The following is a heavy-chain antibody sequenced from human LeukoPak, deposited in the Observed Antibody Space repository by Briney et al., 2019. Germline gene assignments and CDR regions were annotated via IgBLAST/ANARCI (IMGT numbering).Heavy chain of an antibody. Sequence: SATLSLTCTVSGGSISSSSYYWGWIRQPPGKGLEWIGSIYYSGSTYYNPSLKSRVTISVDTSKSQFSLKLSSVTAADTAVYYCARAYSSSWYYFDYWGQGTLVTVSS. CDR3: ARAYSSSWYYFDY. CDR2: IYYSGST. V-gene: IGHV4-39*01. CDR1: GGSISSSSYY. J-gene: IGHJ4*02. D-gene: IGHD6-13*01.